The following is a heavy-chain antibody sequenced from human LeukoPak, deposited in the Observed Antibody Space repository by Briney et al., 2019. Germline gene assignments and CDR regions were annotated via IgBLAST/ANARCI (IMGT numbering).Heavy chain of an antibody. CDR2: ISGSGGST. D-gene: IGHD2/OR15-2a*01. J-gene: IGHJ4*02. CDR3: AKDLTLYGDFPYFDY. Sequence: GGSLRLSCAASGFTFSSYAMSWVRQAPGKGLEWVSAISGSGGSTYYADSVEGRFTISRDNSKNTLYLEMNSLRAEDTAVYYCAKDLTLYGDFPYFDYWGRGTLVTVSS. V-gene: IGHV3-23*01. CDR1: GFTFSSYA.